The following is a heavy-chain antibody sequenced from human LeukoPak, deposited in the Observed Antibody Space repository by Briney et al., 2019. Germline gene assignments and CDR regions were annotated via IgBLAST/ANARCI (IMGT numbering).Heavy chain of an antibody. CDR2: IKFDRSEK. J-gene: IGHJ3*02. CDR3: ATSRLRAAYDI. Sequence: GGSLRLSCAASGSTFSNYWMTWVRQAPGQGLEWVTNIKFDRSEKHYADSVKGRFTISRDNAKNSLSLQINSLRAEDTAVYYCATSRLRAAYDIWGQGTLVTLSS. CDR1: GSTFSNYW. V-gene: IGHV3-7*01. D-gene: IGHD4-17*01.